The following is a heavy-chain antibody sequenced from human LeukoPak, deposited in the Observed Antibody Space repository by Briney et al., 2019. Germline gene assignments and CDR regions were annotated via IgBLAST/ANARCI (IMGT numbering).Heavy chain of an antibody. CDR3: AKDGDLAVTTPFDY. V-gene: IGHV3-23*01. D-gene: IGHD4-17*01. CDR2: ISGSGGST. CDR1: GFTFSGYA. J-gene: IGHJ4*02. Sequence: GGSLRLSCAASGFTFSGYAMSWVRQAPGKGLEWVSAISGSGGSTYYADSVKGRFTISRDNSKNTLYLQMNSLRAEDTAVYYCAKDGDLAVTTPFDYWGQGTLVTVSS.